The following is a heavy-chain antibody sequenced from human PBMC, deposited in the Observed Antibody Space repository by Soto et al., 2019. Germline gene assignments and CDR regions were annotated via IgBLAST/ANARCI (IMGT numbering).Heavy chain of an antibody. CDR1: GDSVSSNSAA. J-gene: IGHJ4*02. V-gene: IGHV6-1*01. CDR3: AREVADTYCYDY. D-gene: IGHD6-19*01. CDR2: TYYRSKWYN. Sequence: SQTLSLTCDISGDSVSSNSAAWNWIRQSPSRGLEWLGRTYYRSKWYNDYAVSVKSRISINPDTCKNQFSLQLNSVTPEDTAVYYCAREVADTYCYDYWGQGTLVTVSS.